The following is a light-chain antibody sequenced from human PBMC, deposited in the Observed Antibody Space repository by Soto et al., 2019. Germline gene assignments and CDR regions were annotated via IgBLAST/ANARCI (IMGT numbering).Light chain of an antibody. V-gene: IGKV1-39*01. J-gene: IGKJ5*01. Sequence: IQIAQSSRSQSASLWDGVTVTCRASQSISSYLTWYQQKPGKAPKLLSYAASSLPSGVPSRFSGSGSGTDFTLTISSLQPEDFATYYCQQSYSTPITFGQGTRLEIK. CDR2: AAS. CDR3: QQSYSTPIT. CDR1: QSISSY.